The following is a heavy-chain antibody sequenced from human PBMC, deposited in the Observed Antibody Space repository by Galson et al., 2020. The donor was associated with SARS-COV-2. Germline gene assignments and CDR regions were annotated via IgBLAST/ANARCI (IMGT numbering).Heavy chain of an antibody. D-gene: IGHD2-21*01. J-gene: IGHJ5*02. CDR3: ARYSLDCGGDCYWGWFDP. V-gene: IGHV3-33*01. Sequence: QLGESLKISCAASGFTFSSYGMHWVRQAPGKGLEWVAVIWYDGSNKYYADSVKGRFTISRDNSKNTLYLQMNSLRAADTAVYYCARYSLDCGGDCYWGWFDPWGQGTLVTVSS. CDR2: IWYDGSNK. CDR1: GFTFSSYG.